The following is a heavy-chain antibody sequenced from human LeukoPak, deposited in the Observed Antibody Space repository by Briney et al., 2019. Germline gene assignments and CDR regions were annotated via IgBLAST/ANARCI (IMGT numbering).Heavy chain of an antibody. D-gene: IGHD3-22*01. Sequence: PSETLSLTCTVSGGSISSSSYYWGWIRQPPGKGLEWIGSIYYSGSTYYNPSLKSRVTISVDTSKNQFSLKLSSVTAADTAVYYCARVGVSHDYYYDSSWLAFDIWGQGTMVTVSS. CDR2: IYYSGST. V-gene: IGHV4-39*07. CDR3: ARVGVSHDYYYDSSWLAFDI. J-gene: IGHJ3*02. CDR1: GGSISSSSYY.